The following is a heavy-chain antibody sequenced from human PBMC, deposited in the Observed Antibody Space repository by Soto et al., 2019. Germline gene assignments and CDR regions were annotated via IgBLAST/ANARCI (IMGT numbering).Heavy chain of an antibody. CDR1: GFTFSSYW. V-gene: IGHV3-74*01. CDR3: ARGDGDYHDGNGYLGRH. Sequence: GGSLRLSCAASGFTFSSYWMHWVRQAPGKGLVWASRIKSDGSGAIYADSVKGRFTVSRDNAKNTLYLLMNSLSTEDTAVYYCARGDGDYHDGNGYLGRHWGQGT. CDR2: IKSDGSGA. D-gene: IGHD3-22*01. J-gene: IGHJ4*02.